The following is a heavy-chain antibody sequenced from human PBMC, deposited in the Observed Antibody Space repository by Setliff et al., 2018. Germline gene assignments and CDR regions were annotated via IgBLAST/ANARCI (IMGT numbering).Heavy chain of an antibody. CDR3: ARWGENSGRPDWRAFDI. CDR2: INYLGNT. D-gene: IGHD1-26*01. Sequence: SETLSLTCAVYGASFSDTYWSWIRQPPGKGLEWIGDINYLGNTNYNPSLKTRVTISVDTSKNQFSLKLTSVSAADTAVYYCARWGENSGRPDWRAFDIWGQGTMVTVSS. J-gene: IGHJ3*02. V-gene: IGHV4-34*01. CDR1: GASFSDTY.